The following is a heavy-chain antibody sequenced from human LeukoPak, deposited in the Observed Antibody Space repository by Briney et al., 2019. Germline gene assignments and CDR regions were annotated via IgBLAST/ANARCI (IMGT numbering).Heavy chain of an antibody. J-gene: IGHJ4*02. V-gene: IGHV3-73*01. CDR1: GFTFSGSA. Sequence: GGSLRLSCAASGFTFSGSAMHWVRQASGKGLEWVGRIRSRANSYATAYAASVQGRFTISRDDSKNTAYLQMNSLKTEDTAVYYCTSSVDYQGYWGQGTLVTVSS. CDR2: IRSRANSYAT. D-gene: IGHD4-11*01. CDR3: TSSVDYQGY.